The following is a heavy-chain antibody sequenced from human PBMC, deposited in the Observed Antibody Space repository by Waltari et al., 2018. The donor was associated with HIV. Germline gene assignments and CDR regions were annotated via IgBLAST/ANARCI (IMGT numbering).Heavy chain of an antibody. CDR1: GFSLSNTKMG. CDR2: IFSNDEK. V-gene: IGHV2-26*01. Sequence: QVTLKESGPVLVRHTETLTLTCTVSGFSLSNTKMGVTWIRQPPGKALEWLAHIFSNDEKSYSTSLKSRLSISKDTSKRQVVLTMTNMDPVDTATYYCARVSYYDVLTGSTAFDIWGQGTLVTVSS. D-gene: IGHD3-9*01. CDR3: ARVSYYDVLTGSTAFDI. J-gene: IGHJ3*02.